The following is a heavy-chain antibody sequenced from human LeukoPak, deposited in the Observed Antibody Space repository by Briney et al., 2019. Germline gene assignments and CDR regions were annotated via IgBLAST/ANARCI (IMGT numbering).Heavy chain of an antibody. CDR1: GYTFTSYA. V-gene: IGHV1-3*01. J-gene: IGHJ5*02. Sequence: ASVKVSCTASGYTFTSYAMHWVRQAPGQRLEWMGWINAGNGNTKYSQKFQGRVTITRDTSASTAYMELSSLRSEDTAVYYCARGSVNRNWFDPWGQGTLVTVSS. D-gene: IGHD1-14*01. CDR3: ARGSVNRNWFDP. CDR2: INAGNGNT.